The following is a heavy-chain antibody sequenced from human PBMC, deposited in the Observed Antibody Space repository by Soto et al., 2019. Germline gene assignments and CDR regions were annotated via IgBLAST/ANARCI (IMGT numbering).Heavy chain of an antibody. Sequence: PGGSLRLSCAASGFTFSSYWMHWVRQAPGKGLVWVARISSDGSSKSYADSVKGRFTISRDNSKNTLYLQMNSLRAEDTAVYYCARDNLMVRGVIIKSSYYYYGMDVWGQGTTVTVSS. D-gene: IGHD3-10*01. J-gene: IGHJ6*02. CDR1: GFTFSSYW. CDR3: ARDNLMVRGVIIKSSYYYYGMDV. CDR2: ISSDGSSK. V-gene: IGHV3-74*01.